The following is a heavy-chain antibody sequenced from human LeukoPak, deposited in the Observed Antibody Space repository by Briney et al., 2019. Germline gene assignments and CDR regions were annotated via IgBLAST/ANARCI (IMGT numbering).Heavy chain of an antibody. V-gene: IGHV3-30*04. CDR1: GFTFSSYA. Sequence: GGSLRLSCAASGFTFSSYAMHWVRQAPGKGLEWVAVISYDGSNKYYADSVKGRFTISRDNSKNTLYLQMNSLRAEDTAVYYCAKGNYDSSGLPIDYWGQGTLVTVSS. CDR3: AKGNYDSSGLPIDY. J-gene: IGHJ4*02. CDR2: ISYDGSNK. D-gene: IGHD3-22*01.